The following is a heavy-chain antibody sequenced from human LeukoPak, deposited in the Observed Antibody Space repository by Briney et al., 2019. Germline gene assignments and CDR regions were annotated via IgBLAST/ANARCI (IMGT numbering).Heavy chain of an antibody. Sequence: GGSLRLSCAASGFTFSSYAMSWVRQAPGKGLEWVSAISGSGGSTYYADSVKGRFTISRDNSKNTLYLQMNSLRAEDTAVYYCARDLPADYYDRRGLDHWGQGTLVTVSS. CDR3: ARDLPADYYDRRGLDH. D-gene: IGHD3-22*01. V-gene: IGHV3-23*01. J-gene: IGHJ4*02. CDR1: GFTFSSYA. CDR2: ISGSGGST.